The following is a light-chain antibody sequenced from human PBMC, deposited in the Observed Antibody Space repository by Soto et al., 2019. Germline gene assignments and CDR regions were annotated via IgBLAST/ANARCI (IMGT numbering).Light chain of an antibody. CDR2: FGT. Sequence: EIVMTQSPLTPPVTPGEPASISCRSSQSLVYNNTYNYLDWYVQKPGQSPQLLIYFGTNRAPGVPDRFSGSLSGTDFTLKINRVEAEDVGTYYCMQALQSLTFGQGTRLEIK. CDR1: QSLVYNNTYNY. CDR3: MQALQSLT. J-gene: IGKJ5*01. V-gene: IGKV2-28*01.